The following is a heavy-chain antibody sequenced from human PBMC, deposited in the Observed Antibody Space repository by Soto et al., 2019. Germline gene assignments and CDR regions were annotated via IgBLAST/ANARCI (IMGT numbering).Heavy chain of an antibody. D-gene: IGHD2-21*02. CDR1: GHTFTTYA. CDR2: INIGNGDT. Sequence: VHLVQSGAEVKEPGASVKISCKASGHTFTTYAIHWVRQAPGQRLEWMGWINIGNGDTKYSQNFQGRVTITGDTPGSTAYMELSSLRDEDTAVYYSARDSLVTVKWFDPWGQGTLVTVAS. CDR3: ARDSLVTVKWFDP. J-gene: IGHJ5*02. V-gene: IGHV1-3*04.